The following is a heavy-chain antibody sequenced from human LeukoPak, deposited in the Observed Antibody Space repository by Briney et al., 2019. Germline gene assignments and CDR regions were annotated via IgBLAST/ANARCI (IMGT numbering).Heavy chain of an antibody. V-gene: IGHV3-7*03. Sequence: PGGSLRLSCAASGFTFSSYWMNWARHAPGKGLEWVASINHNGNVNYYVDSVKGRFTISRDSAKNSLYLQMSNLRAEDTAVYFCARGGGLDVWGQGATVTVSS. CDR1: GFTFSSYW. CDR3: ARGGGLDV. CDR2: INHNGNVN. D-gene: IGHD3-16*01. J-gene: IGHJ6*02.